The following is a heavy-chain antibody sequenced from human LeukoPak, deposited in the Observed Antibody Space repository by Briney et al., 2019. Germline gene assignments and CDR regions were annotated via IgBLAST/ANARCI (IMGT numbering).Heavy chain of an antibody. D-gene: IGHD6-19*01. Sequence: ASVKVSCKASGYTFTSYGISWVRQAPGQGLEWMGWISAYNGNTNYAQKLQGRVTITTDTSTSTAYMELSSLRSEDTAVYYCAGWGGGSRTVAHYYYYYGMDVWGQGTTVTVSS. J-gene: IGHJ6*02. CDR3: AGWGGGSRTVAHYYYYYGMDV. V-gene: IGHV1-18*01. CDR1: GYTFTSYG. CDR2: ISAYNGNT.